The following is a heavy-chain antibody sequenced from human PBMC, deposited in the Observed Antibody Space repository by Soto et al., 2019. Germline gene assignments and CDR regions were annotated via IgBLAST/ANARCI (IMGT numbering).Heavy chain of an antibody. Sequence: GGSLRLSCAASGFTFSSYGMHWVRQAPGKGLEWVAVISYDGSNKYYADSVKGRFTISRDNSKNTLYLQMNSLRAEDTAVYYCAKDQNPQQLVPYYYYYYGMDVWGQGTTVTVSS. D-gene: IGHD6-13*01. CDR1: GFTFSSYG. CDR2: ISYDGSNK. V-gene: IGHV3-30*18. CDR3: AKDQNPQQLVPYYYYYYGMDV. J-gene: IGHJ6*02.